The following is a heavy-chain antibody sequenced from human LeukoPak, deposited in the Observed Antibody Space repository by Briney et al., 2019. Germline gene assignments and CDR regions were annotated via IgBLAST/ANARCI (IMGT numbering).Heavy chain of an antibody. D-gene: IGHD3-10*01. CDR3: AKVDGSGSYRYY. CDR1: GYTFSNYG. CDR2: IIPIFGTA. Sequence: SVKVSCKASGYTFSNYGISWVRQAPGQGLEWMGGIIPIFGTANYAQKFQGRVTITADKSTSTAYMELSRLRSDDTAVYYCAKVDGSGSYRYYWGQGTLVTVSS. J-gene: IGHJ4*02. V-gene: IGHV1-69*06.